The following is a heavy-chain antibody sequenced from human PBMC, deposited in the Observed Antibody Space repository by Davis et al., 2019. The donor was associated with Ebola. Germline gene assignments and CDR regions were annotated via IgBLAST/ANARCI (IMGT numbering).Heavy chain of an antibody. D-gene: IGHD4-17*01. Sequence: GGSLRLSCAASGFTFSSYAMSWVRQAPGKGLEWVSAISGSGGSTYYADSVKGRFTISRDNSKNTLYLQMNSLRAEDTAVYYCAKDLRVGGDYYYYYYGMDVWGQGTTVTVSS. CDR3: AKDLRVGGDYYYYYYGMDV. J-gene: IGHJ6*02. V-gene: IGHV3-23*01. CDR2: ISGSGGST. CDR1: GFTFSSYA.